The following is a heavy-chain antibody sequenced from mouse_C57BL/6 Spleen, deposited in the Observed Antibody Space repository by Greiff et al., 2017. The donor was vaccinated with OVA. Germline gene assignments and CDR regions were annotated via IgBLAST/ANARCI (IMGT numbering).Heavy chain of an antibody. CDR3: ARAWFAY. CDR1: GFTFSDYG. J-gene: IGHJ3*01. CDR2: ISSGSSTI. Sequence: EVTVVASVGCLFQPVCSLTLSCAASGFTFSDYGMHWVRQAPEKGLEWVAYISSGSSTIYYADTVKGRFTISRDNAKNTLFLQMTSLRSEDTAMYYCARAWFAYWGQGTLVTVSA. V-gene: IGHV5-17*01.